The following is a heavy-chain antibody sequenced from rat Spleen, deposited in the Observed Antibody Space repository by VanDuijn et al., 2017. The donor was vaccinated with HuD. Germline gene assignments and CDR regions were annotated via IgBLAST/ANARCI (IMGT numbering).Heavy chain of an antibody. Sequence: EVQLAETGGGLVQPGRSLKLSCVASGFTFSRYWMYWVRQAPGKGLEWVASISNTGGSTYYPDSVKGRFTISRDNAKGTLYLQMNSLRSEDTATYYCTRGGLSRFDYWGQGVMVTVSS. D-gene: IGHD1-11*01. J-gene: IGHJ2*01. CDR1: GFTFSRYW. CDR2: ISNTGGST. CDR3: TRGGLSRFDY. V-gene: IGHV5-31*01.